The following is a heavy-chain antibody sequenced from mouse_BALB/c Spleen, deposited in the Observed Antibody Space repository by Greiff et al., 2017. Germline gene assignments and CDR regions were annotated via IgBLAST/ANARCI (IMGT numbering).Heavy chain of an antibody. D-gene: IGHD4-1*01. CDR2: ISNGGGST. Sequence: EVQGVESGGGLVQPGGSLKLSCAASGFTFSSYTMSWVRQTPEKRLEWVAYISNGGGSTYYPDTVKGRFTISRDNAKNTLYLQMSSLKSEDTAMYYCARRLGPYAMDYWGQGTSVTVSS. CDR1: GFTFSSYT. J-gene: IGHJ4*01. V-gene: IGHV5-12-2*01. CDR3: ARRLGPYAMDY.